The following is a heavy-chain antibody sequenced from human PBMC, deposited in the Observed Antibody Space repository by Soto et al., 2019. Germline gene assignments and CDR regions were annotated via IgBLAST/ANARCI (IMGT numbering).Heavy chain of an antibody. Sequence: GGSLRLSCAASGFTFSDYYMNWIRQTPGEGLEWVAYISSAGGTVYYADSVKGRFTISRDNGENSLYLQMNSLTAEDTAVYYCATTSCSGGRCLLWYFAHWGQGTLVTVSS. CDR2: ISSAGGTV. CDR3: ATTSCSGGRCLLWYFAH. D-gene: IGHD2-15*01. CDR1: GFTFSDYY. J-gene: IGHJ4*02. V-gene: IGHV3-11*01.